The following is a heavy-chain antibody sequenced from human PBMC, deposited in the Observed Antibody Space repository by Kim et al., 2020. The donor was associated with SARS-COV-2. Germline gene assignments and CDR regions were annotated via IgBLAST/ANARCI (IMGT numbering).Heavy chain of an antibody. Sequence: GGSLRLSCAASGFTFSSYGMHWVREAPGKGLEWVAVIWYDGSNKYYADSVKGRFTISRDNSKNTLYLQMNSLRAEDTAVYYCAREDTYYDFWSGCLDNWGPGTLVTVSS. CDR3: AREDTYYDFWSGCLDN. CDR2: IWYDGSNK. V-gene: IGHV3-33*01. CDR1: GFTFSSYG. D-gene: IGHD3-3*01. J-gene: IGHJ4*02.